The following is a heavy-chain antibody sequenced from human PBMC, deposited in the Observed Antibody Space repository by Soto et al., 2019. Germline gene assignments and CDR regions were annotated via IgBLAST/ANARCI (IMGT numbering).Heavy chain of an antibody. V-gene: IGHV3-33*01. J-gene: IGHJ6*03. Sequence: GGSLRLSCAASGFTFSSYGMHWVRQAPGKGQEWVAVIWYDGSNKYYADSVKGRFTISRDNSKNTLYLQMNSLRAEDTAVYYCARDRGVYYYYMDVWGKGTTVTVSS. CDR3: ARDRGVYYYYMDV. D-gene: IGHD3-10*01. CDR2: IWYDGSNK. CDR1: GFTFSSYG.